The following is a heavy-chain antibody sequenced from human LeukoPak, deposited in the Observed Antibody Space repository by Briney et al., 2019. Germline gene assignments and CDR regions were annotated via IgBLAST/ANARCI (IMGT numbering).Heavy chain of an antibody. Sequence: GGSLRLSCAASGFTFSSYWMSWVRQAPGKGLEWVANIKQDGSEKYYVDSVKGRFTISRDNSKNTLYLQMKSLRAEDTAVYYCAKGGGYEAQYYYYYLDVWGKGTTVTISS. V-gene: IGHV3-7*01. D-gene: IGHD5-12*01. CDR2: IKQDGSEK. CDR3: AKGGGYEAQYYYYYLDV. CDR1: GFTFSSYW. J-gene: IGHJ6*03.